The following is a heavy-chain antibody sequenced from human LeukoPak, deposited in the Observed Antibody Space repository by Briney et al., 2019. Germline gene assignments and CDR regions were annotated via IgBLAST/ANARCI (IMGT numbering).Heavy chain of an antibody. Sequence: GPSLKISCKGSGYSFTSYWIGWVRQMPGKGLEWMGIIYPGDSDTRYSPSFQGQVTISADKSISTAYLQWSSLKASDTAMYYCARQVVPAASYYYYYMDVWGKGTTVTVSS. CDR1: GYSFTSYW. CDR3: ARQVVPAASYYYYYMDV. V-gene: IGHV5-51*01. CDR2: IYPGDSDT. D-gene: IGHD2-2*01. J-gene: IGHJ6*03.